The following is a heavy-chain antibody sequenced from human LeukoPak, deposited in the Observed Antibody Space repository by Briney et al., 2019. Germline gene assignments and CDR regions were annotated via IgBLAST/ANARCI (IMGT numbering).Heavy chain of an antibody. CDR3: ASLRERSYYARGFDY. J-gene: IGHJ4*02. CDR1: GGSISSSTYY. Sequence: SETLSLTCTVSGGSISSSTYYWGWIRQPPGKGLEWIGSIYYSGSTYYNPSLKSRVTISVDTSKNQFSLKLSSVTAADTAVYYCASLRERSYYARGFDYWGQGTLVTVSS. CDR2: IYYSGST. D-gene: IGHD1-26*01. V-gene: IGHV4-39*01.